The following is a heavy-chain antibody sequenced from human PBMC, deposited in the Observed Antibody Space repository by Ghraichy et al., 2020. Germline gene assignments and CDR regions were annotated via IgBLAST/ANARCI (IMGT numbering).Heavy chain of an antibody. CDR1: GGSVSSGSYY. CDR2: IYYSGST. Sequence: SETLSLTCTVSGGSVSSGSYYWSWIRQPPGKGLEWIGYIYYSGSTNYNPSLKSRVTISVDTSKNQFSLKLSSLTAADTAVYYCASTPRYSSSWYFGYWGQGTLVTVSS. D-gene: IGHD6-13*01. V-gene: IGHV4-61*01. J-gene: IGHJ4*02. CDR3: ASTPRYSSSWYFGY.